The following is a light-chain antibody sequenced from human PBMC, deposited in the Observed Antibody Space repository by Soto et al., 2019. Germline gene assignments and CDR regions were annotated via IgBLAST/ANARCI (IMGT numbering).Light chain of an antibody. CDR2: KAS. CDR3: QHYDSYSEA. CDR1: QSISTW. J-gene: IGKJ1*01. Sequence: DIQMTQSPDPLSASVGDRATITCRASQSISTWLAWYQQKPGKAPKLLIYKASTLKSGVPSRFSGSGSGTECTLTISSLQPDDFATYYCQHYDSYSEALGQGTKVDIK. V-gene: IGKV1-5*03.